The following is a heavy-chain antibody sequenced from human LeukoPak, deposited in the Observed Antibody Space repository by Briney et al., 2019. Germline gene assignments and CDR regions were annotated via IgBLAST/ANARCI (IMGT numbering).Heavy chain of an antibody. CDR1: GFTFSSYW. D-gene: IGHD3-9*01. CDR3: ARHKSFDYLSPIDS. Sequence: GGSLRLSCAASGFTFSSYWMSWVRQAPGKGLEWVANIKQDGSEKYYVDSVKGRFTISRDNAKNSLYLQMNSLRGEDTAVYYCARHKSFDYLSPIDSWGQGTLVTVSS. J-gene: IGHJ4*02. V-gene: IGHV3-7*01. CDR2: IKQDGSEK.